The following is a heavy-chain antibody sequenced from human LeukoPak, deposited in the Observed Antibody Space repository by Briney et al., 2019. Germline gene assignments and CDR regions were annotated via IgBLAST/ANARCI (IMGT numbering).Heavy chain of an antibody. D-gene: IGHD6-13*01. CDR3: ARHYSNYVNVRPGIAAAGTHYMDV. Sequence: PGGSLRLSCAASGFTFSSYWMHWVRQAPGKGLVWVSRINSDGSSTYYADSVKGRFTISRDNSKNTLYLQMNSLRAEDTAVYYCARHYSNYVNVRPGIAAAGTHYMDVWGKGTTVTVSS. CDR2: INSDGSST. V-gene: IGHV3-74*01. J-gene: IGHJ6*03. CDR1: GFTFSSYW.